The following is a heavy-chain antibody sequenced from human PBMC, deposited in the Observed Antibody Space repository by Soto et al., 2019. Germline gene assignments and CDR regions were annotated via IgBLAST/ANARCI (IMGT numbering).Heavy chain of an antibody. D-gene: IGHD1-1*01. CDR1: GYTFTSYG. V-gene: IGHV1-18*01. Sequence: QVHLVQSGAEVKKPGASVKVSCKGSGYTFTSYGITWVRQAPGQGLEWMGWISARNGDTDYAQKLPGRVTVTRDTSTSTAYMELRSLRSDDTAVYYCARGRYGDYWGQGALVTVSS. CDR3: ARGRYGDY. CDR2: ISARNGDT. J-gene: IGHJ4*02.